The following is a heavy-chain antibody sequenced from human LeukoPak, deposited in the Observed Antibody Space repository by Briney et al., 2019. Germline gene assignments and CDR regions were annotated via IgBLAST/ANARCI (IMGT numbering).Heavy chain of an antibody. CDR1: GGSISSSSYY. CDR2: IYYSGST. D-gene: IGHD6-13*01. J-gene: IGHJ4*02. CDR3: ARDLGYSSSW. Sequence: SETLSLTCTVSGGSISSSSYYWGWIRQPPGKGLEWIGSIYYSGSTYYNPSLKSRVTISVDTSKNQFSLKLSSVTAADTAVYYCARDLGYSSSWWGQGTLVTVSS. V-gene: IGHV4-39*02.